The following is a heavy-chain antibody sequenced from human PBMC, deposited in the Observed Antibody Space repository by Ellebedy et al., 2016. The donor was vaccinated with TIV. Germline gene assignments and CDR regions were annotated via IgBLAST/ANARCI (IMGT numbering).Heavy chain of an antibody. CDR1: GYTFTSYD. Sequence: AASVKVSCKASGYTFTSYDINWVRRATGQGLEWMGWMNPNSGNTGYAQKCQGRVTMTSNPSISTAYMELSSLRSEDTAVYYCARPRGDDYNPYYFDYWGQGTLVTVSS. V-gene: IGHV1-8*01. CDR3: ARPRGDDYNPYYFDY. D-gene: IGHD5-24*01. CDR2: MNPNSGNT. J-gene: IGHJ4*02.